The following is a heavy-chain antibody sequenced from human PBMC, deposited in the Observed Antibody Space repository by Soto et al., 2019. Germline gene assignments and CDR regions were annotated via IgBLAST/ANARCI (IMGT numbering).Heavy chain of an antibody. V-gene: IGHV1-69*08. CDR3: ARDSATLFDY. J-gene: IGHJ4*02. CDR1: GGTFSSYT. CDR2: IIPILGIA. Sequence: QVQLVQSGAEVKKPGSSVKVSCKASGGTFSSYTISWVRQAPGQGLEWMGRIIPILGIANYAQKFQGRVTITADKDTRTIYMELSSLRCEDAAVYYCARDSATLFDYWGQGTLVTVSS. D-gene: IGHD6-25*01.